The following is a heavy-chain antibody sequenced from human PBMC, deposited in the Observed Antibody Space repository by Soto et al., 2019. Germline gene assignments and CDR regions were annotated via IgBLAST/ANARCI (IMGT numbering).Heavy chain of an antibody. CDR2: IWYDGSKK. CDR3: ARAPFTNYDTSGYYDY. CDR1: GFTFSSSG. D-gene: IGHD3-22*01. Sequence: GSLRLSCAASGFTFSSSGMHWVRQAPGKGLEWVAIIWYDGSKKYYADSVKGRFTISRDNSKNTVYLQMNSLRAEDTAVYYCARAPFTNYDTSGYYDYWGQGTLVTVSS. V-gene: IGHV3-33*01. J-gene: IGHJ4*02.